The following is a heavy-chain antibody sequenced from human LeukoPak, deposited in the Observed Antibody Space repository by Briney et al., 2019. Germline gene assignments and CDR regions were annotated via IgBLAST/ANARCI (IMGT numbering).Heavy chain of an antibody. V-gene: IGHV3-21*01. J-gene: IGHJ4*01. CDR3: ARDRGAYFGGDCYLGFDY. Sequence: GGSLRLSCAVSGFTFSSYAMNWVRQAPGKGLEWVSSIAGSSGYISYADSVKGRFTISRDNAKKSLYLQMTSLTAEDTAVYYCARDRGAYFGGDCYLGFDYWGRGTLVTVSS. CDR2: IAGSSGYI. CDR1: GFTFSSYA. D-gene: IGHD2-21*02.